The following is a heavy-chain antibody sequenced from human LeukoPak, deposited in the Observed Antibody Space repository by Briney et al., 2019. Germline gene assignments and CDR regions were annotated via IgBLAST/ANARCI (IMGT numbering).Heavy chain of an antibody. D-gene: IGHD3-10*02. Sequence: ASVKVSCKASGGTFSSYAISWVRQAPGQGLEWMGWMNPNSGNTGYAQKFQGRVTMTRNTSISTAYMELSSLRSEDTAVYYCARGRGQWLAGLWSGKYEFDYWGQGTLVTVSS. CDR1: GGTFSSYA. CDR3: ARGRGQWLAGLWSGKYEFDY. J-gene: IGHJ4*02. CDR2: MNPNSGNT. V-gene: IGHV1-8*02.